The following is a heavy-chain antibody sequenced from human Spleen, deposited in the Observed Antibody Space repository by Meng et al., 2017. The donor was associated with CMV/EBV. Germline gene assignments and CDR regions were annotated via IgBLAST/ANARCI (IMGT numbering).Heavy chain of an antibody. D-gene: IGHD6-13*01. Sequence: SETLSLTCAVYGGSSSGYYWSWIRQPPGKGLEWIGEINHSGSTNYNPSLKSRVTISVDTSKNQFSLKLSSVTAADTAVYYCARESAGTFDYWGQGTLVTVSS. CDR2: INHSGST. CDR1: GGSSSGYY. V-gene: IGHV4-34*01. CDR3: ARESAGTFDY. J-gene: IGHJ4*02.